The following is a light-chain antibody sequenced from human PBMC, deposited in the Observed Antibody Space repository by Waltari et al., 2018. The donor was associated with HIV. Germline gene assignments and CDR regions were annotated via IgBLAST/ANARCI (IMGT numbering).Light chain of an antibody. CDR1: RSDVGGYNY. CDR3: CSYAGSYSWV. V-gene: IGLV2-11*01. J-gene: IGLJ3*02. CDR2: DVT. Sequence: QSALTQPRSVSGSPGQSVTISCTGTRSDVGGYNYVSWYQQHPGKAPKLIIYDVTKRPSGVPDRFSGSKSDNTASLTISGLQAEDETDYYCCSYAGSYSWVFGGGTKLTVL.